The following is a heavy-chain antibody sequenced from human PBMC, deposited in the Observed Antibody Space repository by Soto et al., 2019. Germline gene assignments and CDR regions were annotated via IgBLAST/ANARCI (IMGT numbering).Heavy chain of an antibody. V-gene: IGHV3-21*02. J-gene: IGHJ6*02. D-gene: IGHD6-13*01. Sequence: EVQLVESGGGLVKPGGSLRLSCGASGFTFSGHTLTWVRQAPGKGLEWVSSISSSGGYIHYADSVKGRFTISRDNANNSLFLQMNSLRVEDTALYYCAGRIAAGGGMDVWGQGTTVSVSS. CDR3: AGRIAAGGGMDV. CDR1: GFTFSGHT. CDR2: ISSSGGYI.